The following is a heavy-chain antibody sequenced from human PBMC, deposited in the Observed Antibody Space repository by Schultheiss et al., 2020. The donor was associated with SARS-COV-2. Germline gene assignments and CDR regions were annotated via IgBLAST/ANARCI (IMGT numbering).Heavy chain of an antibody. D-gene: IGHD3-3*01. CDR1: GGSFSGYY. CDR2: INHSGST. Sequence: SETLSLTCAVYGGSFSGYYWSWIRQPPGKGLEWIGEINHSGSTNYNPSLKSRITISIDTSKKQFSLKLRSMTAADTAVYYCARRFLEWLSIDYWGQGTLVTVSS. V-gene: IGHV4-34*01. CDR3: ARRFLEWLSIDY. J-gene: IGHJ4*02.